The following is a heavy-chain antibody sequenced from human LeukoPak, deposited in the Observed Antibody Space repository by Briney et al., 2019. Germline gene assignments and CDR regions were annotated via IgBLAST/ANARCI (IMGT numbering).Heavy chain of an antibody. CDR1: SFTFSSYV. D-gene: IGHD3-9*01. Sequence: GGSLRLSCGASSFTFSSYVMSWVRQAPGKGLEWVSTVSTTGGSTYYADSVKGRFTISRDNAKNSLYLQMNSLRAEDTAVYYCARDAGPYLTGYYTYYYYMDVWGKGTTVTISS. V-gene: IGHV3-21*01. CDR3: ARDAGPYLTGYYTYYYYMDV. CDR2: VSTTGGST. J-gene: IGHJ6*03.